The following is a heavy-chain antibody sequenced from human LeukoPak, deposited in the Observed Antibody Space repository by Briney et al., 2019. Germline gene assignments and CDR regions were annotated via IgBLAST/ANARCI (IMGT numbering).Heavy chain of an antibody. J-gene: IGHJ5*02. CDR1: GDSLSSGGYS. D-gene: IGHD6-6*01. Sequence: SETLSLTCEVSGDSLSSGGYSWSWIRQPPGKGLEWIGYIRYSGSTYYNPSLKSRVTISVDTSKNQFSLKLSSVTAADTAVYYCASHSSSSGEYNWFDPWGQGTLVTVSS. V-gene: IGHV4-30-4*07. CDR3: ASHSSSSGEYNWFDP. CDR2: IRYSGST.